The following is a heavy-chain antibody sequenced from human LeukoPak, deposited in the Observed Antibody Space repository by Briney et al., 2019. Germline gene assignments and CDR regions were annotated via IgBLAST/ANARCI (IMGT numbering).Heavy chain of an antibody. CDR2: VSGNSRTI. CDR3: ARDTNWAFDF. CDR1: GFSFSDYS. J-gene: IGHJ4*02. V-gene: IGHV3-48*02. D-gene: IGHD1-1*01. Sequence: GGSLRLSCAASGFSFSDYSMNWVRQAPRRGLEWVSYVSGNSRTIYYADSARGRFTVSRDNAKNSLYLQMNGLRDEDTAVYYCARDTNWAFDFWGQGTLVTVSS.